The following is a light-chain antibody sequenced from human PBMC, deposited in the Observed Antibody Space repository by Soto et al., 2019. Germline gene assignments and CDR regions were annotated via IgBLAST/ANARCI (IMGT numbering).Light chain of an antibody. J-gene: IGKJ5*01. Sequence: EIVLTQSPGTLSLSAGERATVSCRASQSVNNNFLAWYQLGPGQAPRLLISGASSRATGIPDRISGSGSGTDFTLTITRVEPEDFAVYYCQQYGSSPITFGQGTRLEIK. CDR3: QQYGSSPIT. CDR2: GAS. CDR1: QSVNNNF. V-gene: IGKV3-20*01.